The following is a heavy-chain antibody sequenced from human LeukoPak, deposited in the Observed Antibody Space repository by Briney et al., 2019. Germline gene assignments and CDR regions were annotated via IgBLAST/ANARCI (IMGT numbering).Heavy chain of an antibody. CDR1: GFAFSNAW. CDR2: ISGSGGYT. Sequence: GGSLRLSCAASGFAFSNAWMTWVRQAPGKGLEWVSGISGSGGYTYYADSVKGRFTISRDNSKNTLYLQMNSLRAEDTAVYYCAKRAADCSGGSCYTILDYWGQGTLVTVSS. J-gene: IGHJ4*02. CDR3: AKRAADCSGGSCYTILDY. D-gene: IGHD2-15*01. V-gene: IGHV3-23*01.